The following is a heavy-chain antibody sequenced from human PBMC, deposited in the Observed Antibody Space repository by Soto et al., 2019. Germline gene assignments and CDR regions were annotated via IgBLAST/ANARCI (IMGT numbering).Heavy chain of an antibody. V-gene: IGHV1-3*01. CDR2: INAGNGNT. J-gene: IGHJ5*02. Sequence: ASVKVSCKASGYTFTSYAMHWVRQAPGQRLEWMGWINAGNGNTKYSQKFQGRVTITRDTSASTAYMELSSLISEDTAVYYCARDLYDFWSGSPQNWFDLWVQGTVVTVSS. D-gene: IGHD3-3*01. CDR1: GYTFTSYA. CDR3: ARDLYDFWSGSPQNWFDL.